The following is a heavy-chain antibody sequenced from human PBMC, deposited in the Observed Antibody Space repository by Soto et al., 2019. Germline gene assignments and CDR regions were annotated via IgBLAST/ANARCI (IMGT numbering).Heavy chain of an antibody. Sequence: ASVKVSCKASGYTFTGYYMHWVRQAPGQGLEWMGWINPNIGGTNYAQKFQGRVTMTRDTSISTAYMELSRLRSDDTAVYYCARESWMVLQSTFDYWGQGTLVTI. CDR3: ARESWMVLQSTFDY. V-gene: IGHV1-2*02. J-gene: IGHJ4*02. CDR1: GYTFTGYY. CDR2: INPNIGGT. D-gene: IGHD2-15*01.